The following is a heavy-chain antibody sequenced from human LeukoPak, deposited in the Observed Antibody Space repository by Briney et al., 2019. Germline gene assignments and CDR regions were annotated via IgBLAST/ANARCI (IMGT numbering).Heavy chain of an antibody. Sequence: GGSLRLSCSASGCTFSSYAMHWVRQAPGKGLEYVSGIRSSGGTTYYADSVKGRFTISRDNSKNTLYLQMSSLRLEDTAVYYSVKDDHGDSPDWGQGTLVTVSS. V-gene: IGHV3-64D*09. D-gene: IGHD4-17*01. J-gene: IGHJ4*02. CDR3: VKDDHGDSPD. CDR1: GCTFSSYA. CDR2: IRSSGGTT.